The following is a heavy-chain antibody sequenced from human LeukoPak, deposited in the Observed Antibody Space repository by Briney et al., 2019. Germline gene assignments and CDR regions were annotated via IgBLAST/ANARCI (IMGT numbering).Heavy chain of an antibody. CDR1: GGTFSSYA. CDR3: ARDSAISDGDAFDI. Sequence: GASVKVSCKASGGTFSSYAISWVRQAPGQGLEWMGGIIPIFGTANYAQKFQGRVTITTDESTSTAYMELSSLRSEDTAVYYCARDSAISDGDAFDIWGQGTMVTVSS. J-gene: IGHJ3*02. CDR2: IIPIFGTA. D-gene: IGHD5-24*01. V-gene: IGHV1-69*05.